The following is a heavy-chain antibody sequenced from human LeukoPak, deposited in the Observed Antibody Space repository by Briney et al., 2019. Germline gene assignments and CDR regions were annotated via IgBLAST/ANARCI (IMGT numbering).Heavy chain of an antibody. Sequence: GGSLRLSCAASGFTFSDYYMSWIRQAPGKGLEWVSYISSSGSTIYYADSVKGRFTISRDNAKNSLYLQMNSLRAEDTAVYYCARATTVVTYDAFDIWGQGTMVTVSS. D-gene: IGHD4-23*01. J-gene: IGHJ3*02. CDR2: ISSSGSTI. V-gene: IGHV3-11*04. CDR1: GFTFSDYY. CDR3: ARATTVVTYDAFDI.